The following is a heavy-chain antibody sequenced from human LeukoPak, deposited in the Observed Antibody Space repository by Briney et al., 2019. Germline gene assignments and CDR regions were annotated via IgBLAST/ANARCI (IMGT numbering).Heavy chain of an antibody. J-gene: IGHJ5*02. Sequence: GGSLRLSCAASGFTFSSYAMSWVRQAPGKGLEWGSAISGSGGSTYYADSVKGRFTISRDNSKNTLYLQMNSLRAEDTAVYYCAKDALPGYYDRKYNWFDPWGQGTLVTVSS. D-gene: IGHD3-22*01. CDR3: AKDALPGYYDRKYNWFDP. CDR2: ISGSGGST. CDR1: GFTFSSYA. V-gene: IGHV3-23*01.